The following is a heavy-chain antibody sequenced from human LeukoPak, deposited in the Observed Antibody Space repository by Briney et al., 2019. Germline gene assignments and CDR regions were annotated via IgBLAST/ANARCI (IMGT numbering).Heavy chain of an antibody. CDR2: IRYDGSNK. CDR1: GFTFSSYG. J-gene: IGHJ4*02. Sequence: PGGSLGLSCSASGFTFSSYGMHWVRQAPGKGLEWVAFIRYDGSNKYYADSVKSRFTISRDNSKNTLYLQMNSLRAEDTAVYYCAKDRSRVGATLDYWGQGTLVTVSS. D-gene: IGHD1-26*01. V-gene: IGHV3-30*02. CDR3: AKDRSRVGATLDY.